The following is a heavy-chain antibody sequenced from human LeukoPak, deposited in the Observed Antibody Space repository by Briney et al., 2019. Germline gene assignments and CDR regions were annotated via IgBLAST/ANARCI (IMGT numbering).Heavy chain of an antibody. D-gene: IGHD6-25*01. CDR2: IYYSGST. CDR1: GGSISSGSYY. V-gene: IGHV4-31*03. CDR3: ATLAAAPRRGWFDP. Sequence: SETLSLTCTVSGGSISSGSYYWSWIRQHPGKGLEWIGYIYYSGSTYYNPSLKSRVTISVDTSKNQFSLKLSSVTAADTAVYYCATLAAAPRRGWFDPWGQGTLATVSS. J-gene: IGHJ5*02.